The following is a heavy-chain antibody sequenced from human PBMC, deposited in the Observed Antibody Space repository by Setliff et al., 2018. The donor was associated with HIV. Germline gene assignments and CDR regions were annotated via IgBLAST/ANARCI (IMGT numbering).Heavy chain of an antibody. Sequence: SETLSLTCTVSGGSISSSSYYWGWIRQPPGKGLEWIGSIYYSGSTYYNPSLKSRVTISVDTSKNQFSLKLSSVTAADTAVYYCARQESYGYYYGSGSLDYFDYWGQGTLVTVSS. J-gene: IGHJ4*02. CDR1: GGSISSSSYY. D-gene: IGHD3-10*01. CDR3: ARQESYGYYYGSGSLDYFDY. CDR2: IYYSGST. V-gene: IGHV4-39*01.